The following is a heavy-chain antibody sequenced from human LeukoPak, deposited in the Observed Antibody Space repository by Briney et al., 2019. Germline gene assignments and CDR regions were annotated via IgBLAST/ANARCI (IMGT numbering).Heavy chain of an antibody. Sequence: SETLSLTCTVSGGSISSYYWSWIRQPAGKGLEWIGRIYTSGSTNYHASLKSRVSMSVDTSKNQFSLKLSSVTAADTAVFYCARENSGSYREFDYWGQGTLVTVSS. CDR2: IYTSGST. J-gene: IGHJ4*02. CDR1: GGSISSYY. V-gene: IGHV4-4*07. CDR3: ARENSGSYREFDY. D-gene: IGHD1-26*01.